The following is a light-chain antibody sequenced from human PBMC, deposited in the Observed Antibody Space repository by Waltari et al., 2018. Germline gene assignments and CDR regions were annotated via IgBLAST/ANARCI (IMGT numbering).Light chain of an antibody. Sequence: QSALTQPRSVSGSPGKSVTISCTGTSSDVGGYNYVSWYQQPPGKAPKLMIYDVSKRPSVVPPRVSGSKSGNTASLTISGLQAEDEADYYSCAYAGSYSRVFGTGTKVTVL. CDR3: CAYAGSYSRV. J-gene: IGLJ1*01. CDR1: SSDVGGYNY. V-gene: IGLV2-11*01. CDR2: DVS.